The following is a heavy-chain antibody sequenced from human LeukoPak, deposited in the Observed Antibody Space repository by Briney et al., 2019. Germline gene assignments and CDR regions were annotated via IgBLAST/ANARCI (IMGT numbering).Heavy chain of an antibody. D-gene: IGHD3-10*01. CDR1: GFTFSDHY. J-gene: IGHJ4*02. CDR2: TSYDGIHK. CDR3: ARDNIAGSGSSD. Sequence: GGSLRLSCAASGFTFSDHYMDWVRQAPGKGLEWVAVTSYDGIHKYYADSVQGRFTISRDNSKNTLYLQMNSLRVEDTAVYYCARDNIAGSGSSDWGQGTLVTVSS. V-gene: IGHV3-30-3*01.